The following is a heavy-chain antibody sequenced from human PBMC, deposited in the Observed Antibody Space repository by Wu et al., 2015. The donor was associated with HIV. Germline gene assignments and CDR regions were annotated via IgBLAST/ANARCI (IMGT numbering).Heavy chain of an antibody. D-gene: IGHD1-26*01. Sequence: QGRLKQFGPQVKKPGDSVTVSCVASDYTFVNYRINWVRHIPGRGFEWMGWIQPRGGAVNYSGRLRDRMSMYRDTSTDTLYMDLRGLTSGDTAIYYCVREGFRSGGSHYAGTLVYYFDYWGQGTLVTVSS. CDR2: IQPRGGAV. J-gene: IGHJ4*02. V-gene: IGHV1-2*02. CDR3: VREGFRSGGSHYAGTLVYYFDY. CDR1: DYTFVNYR.